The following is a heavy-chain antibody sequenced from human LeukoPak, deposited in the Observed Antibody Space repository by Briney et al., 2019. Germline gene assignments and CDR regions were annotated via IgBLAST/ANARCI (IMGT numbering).Heavy chain of an antibody. CDR3: AKGGYSGYDFSWFDP. CDR1: GFTFDDYA. J-gene: IGHJ5*02. V-gene: IGHV3-9*01. Sequence: PGRPLRLSCAASGFTFDDYAMHWVRHAPGKGLEWVSGISWNSGSIVYADSVKGRFTISRDNAKNSLYLQMNSLRAEDTALYYCAKGGYSGYDFSWFDPWGQGTLVTVSS. CDR2: ISWNSGSI. D-gene: IGHD5-12*01.